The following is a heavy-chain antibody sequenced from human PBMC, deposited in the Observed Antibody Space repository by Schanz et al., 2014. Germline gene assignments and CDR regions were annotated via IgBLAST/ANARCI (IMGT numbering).Heavy chain of an antibody. CDR1: GFTFSSYW. J-gene: IGHJ4*02. CDR3: VKTDAGWRFDY. CDR2: ISDRGDGT. D-gene: IGHD6-19*01. Sequence: EMQLVESGGGLIQPGGSLRLSCAASGFTFSSYWMSWVRQAPGKGLEWVSGISDRGDGTNYGDSVRGRFTISRDNSRNTVYLQMNNVGVDDTATYYCVKTDAGWRFDYWGQGTLVIVSS. V-gene: IGHV3-23*04.